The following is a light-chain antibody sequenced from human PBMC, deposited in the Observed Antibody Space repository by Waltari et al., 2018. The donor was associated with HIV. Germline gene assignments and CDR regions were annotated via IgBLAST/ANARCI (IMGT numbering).Light chain of an antibody. V-gene: IGLV2-8*01. Sequence: QSALTQPPSASGSPGETVTLSCTGTSNDIGLYNFVSWFQQHPGKVPKLVMFEVSQRPSWVPDRFSGSKSGYTASLTVSGLQPDDEADYFCSSFAGNDFFVFGGGTRLTVL. CDR2: EVS. CDR3: SSFAGNDFFV. CDR1: SNDIGLYNF. J-gene: IGLJ2*01.